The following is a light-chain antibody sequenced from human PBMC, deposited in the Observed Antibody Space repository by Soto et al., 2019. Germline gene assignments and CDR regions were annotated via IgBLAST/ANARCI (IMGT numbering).Light chain of an antibody. CDR1: HSVNSH. J-gene: IGKJ4*01. Sequence: MMMTQYPATSSLSPGERVTLSCRTSHSVNSHVAWYQQKPGQAPRLLIYGASTRATGSPARFSGSGSGTEFTLTISSLQTHDFATYYCQQYKHYSGLTFGGGTKVDIK. CDR3: QQYKHYSGLT. CDR2: GAS. V-gene: IGKV3-15*01.